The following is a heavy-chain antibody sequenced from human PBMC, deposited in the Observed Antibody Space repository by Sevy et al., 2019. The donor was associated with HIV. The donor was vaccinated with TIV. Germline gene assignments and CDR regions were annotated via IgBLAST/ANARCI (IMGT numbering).Heavy chain of an antibody. J-gene: IGHJ4*02. CDR2: IRYDGSNK. Sequence: GGSLRLSCAASGFTFSSYAMNWVRQAPGKGLEWVAFIRYDGSNKYYADSVKGRFTISRDNSKNTLYLQMNSLRAEDTAVYYCAKAPTVTTPYFDYWGQGTLVTVSS. V-gene: IGHV3-30*02. D-gene: IGHD4-17*01. CDR1: GFTFSSYA. CDR3: AKAPTVTTPYFDY.